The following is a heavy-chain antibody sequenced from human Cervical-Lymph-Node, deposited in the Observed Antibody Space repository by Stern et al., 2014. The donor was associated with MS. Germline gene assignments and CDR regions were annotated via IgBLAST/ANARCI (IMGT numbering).Heavy chain of an antibody. Sequence: VRLVESGGGLVKPGGSLRLYCAASGFTFSDFYMSWIRQAPGKGLGWVSSIGSGGSTIYYADSLKGRFTISRDNAKNSLYLQMNSLRAEDTAVYYCARDQNDFGDYLDYWGQGTLVTVSS. CDR1: GFTFSDFY. CDR3: ARDQNDFGDYLDY. J-gene: IGHJ4*02. V-gene: IGHV3-11*01. CDR2: IGSGGSTI. D-gene: IGHD4-17*01.